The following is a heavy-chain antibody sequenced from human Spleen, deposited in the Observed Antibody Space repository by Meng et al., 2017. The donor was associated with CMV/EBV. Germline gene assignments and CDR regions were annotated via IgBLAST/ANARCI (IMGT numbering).Heavy chain of an antibody. J-gene: IGHJ2*01. Sequence: GGSLRLSCAASGFTFSSYSMNWVRQAPGKGLEWVSAIGTAGDTYYPGSVKGRFTISRENAKNSLYLQMNSLRAGDTAVYYCARDRGAVAWGAYWYFDLWGRGTLVTVSS. CDR3: ARDRGAVAWGAYWYFDL. CDR1: GFTFSSYS. D-gene: IGHD6-19*01. CDR2: IGTAGDT. V-gene: IGHV3-13*01.